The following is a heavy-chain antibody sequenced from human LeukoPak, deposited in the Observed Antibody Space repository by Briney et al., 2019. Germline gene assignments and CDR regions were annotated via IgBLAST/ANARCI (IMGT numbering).Heavy chain of an antibody. Sequence: PGGSLRLSCAASGVTLSSYAMSWARQAPGKGLEWVSGISGSGSGGNTYYADSVKGRFTISRDNSKNTLYLQMNSLRAEDTAVYYCAKDSEPAIRTSDYWGQGTLVTVSS. CDR2: ISGSGSGGNT. CDR1: GVTLSSYA. J-gene: IGHJ4*02. V-gene: IGHV3-23*01. CDR3: AKDSEPAIRTSDY. D-gene: IGHD1-26*01.